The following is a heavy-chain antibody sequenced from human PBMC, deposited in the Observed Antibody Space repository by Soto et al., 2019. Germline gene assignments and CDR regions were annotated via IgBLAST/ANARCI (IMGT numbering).Heavy chain of an antibody. CDR1: GGTFSSYA. D-gene: IGHD6-13*01. CDR2: IIPIFGTA. CDR3: LIAAAGTQYFQH. V-gene: IGHV1-69*13. J-gene: IGHJ1*01. Sequence: SVKVSCKASGGTFSSYAISWVRQAPGQGLEWMGGIIPIFGTANYAQKFQGRVTITADESTSTAYMELSSLRSEDTAVYYCLIAAAGTQYFQHWGQGTLVTVSS.